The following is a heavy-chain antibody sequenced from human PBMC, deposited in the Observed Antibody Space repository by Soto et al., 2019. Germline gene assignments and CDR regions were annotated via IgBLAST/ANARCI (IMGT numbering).Heavy chain of an antibody. V-gene: IGHV3-23*01. CDR2: ISPSGGNT. CDR1: GFTFSTYA. J-gene: IGHJ6*02. Sequence: GGSLRLSCAASGFTFSTYAMSWVRQAPGKGLEWVSAISPSGGNTYYADSVKGRFTISRDDSKNKLYLQMNSLRAEDTAVYYCVKDRDSSGWFSGYYYGVDVWGQGTTVTVSS. D-gene: IGHD6-19*01. CDR3: VKDRDSSGWFSGYYYGVDV.